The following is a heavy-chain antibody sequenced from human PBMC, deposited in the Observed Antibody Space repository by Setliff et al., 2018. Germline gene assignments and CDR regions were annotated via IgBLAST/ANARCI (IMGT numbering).Heavy chain of an antibody. CDR3: ATRLGDF. CDR2: IKSKADGGTA. Sequence: PGGSLRLSCAASGFAFSDAWMNWVRQAPGKGLEWVGRIKSKADGGTADFAAPVKGRFTISRDDSKNTMSLQMNSLKTEDTAVYFCATRLGDFWGQGTLVPSPQ. J-gene: IGHJ4*02. CDR1: GFAFSDAW. V-gene: IGHV3-15*01.